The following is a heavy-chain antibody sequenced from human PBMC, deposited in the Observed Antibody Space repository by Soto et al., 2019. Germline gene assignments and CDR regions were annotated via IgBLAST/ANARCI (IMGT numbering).Heavy chain of an antibody. CDR2: ISSSSSYI. CDR1: GFTFSSYS. D-gene: IGHD2-2*01. V-gene: IGHV3-21*01. J-gene: IGHJ6*02. CDR3: AASDPIPSIYCSSTSCYQDYGMDV. Sequence: PGGSLRLSCAASGFTFSSYSMNWVRQAPGKGLEWVSSISSSSSYIYYADSVRGRFTISRDNAKNSLYLQMNSLRAEDTAVYYCAASDPIPSIYCSSTSCYQDYGMDVWGQGTTVTVSS.